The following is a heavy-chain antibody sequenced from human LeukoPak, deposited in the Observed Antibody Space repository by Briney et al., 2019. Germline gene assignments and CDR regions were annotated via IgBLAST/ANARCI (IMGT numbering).Heavy chain of an antibody. D-gene: IGHD6-6*01. CDR2: ISSSGSTI. CDR3: ARVYSSSNY. J-gene: IGHJ4*02. Sequence: PGGSLRLSCAASGFTFSSYEMNWVRQAPGKGLEWVSYISSSGSTIYYADSVKGRFTISRDNAKNSLYLQMNSLRAEDTAVYYCARVYSSSNYWGQGTLVTVSS. V-gene: IGHV3-48*03. CDR1: GFTFSSYE.